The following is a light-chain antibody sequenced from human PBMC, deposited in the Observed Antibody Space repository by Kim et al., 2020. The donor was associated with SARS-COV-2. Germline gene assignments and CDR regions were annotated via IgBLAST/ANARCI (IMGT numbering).Light chain of an antibody. CDR2: GAS. CDR3: QQYNDWPPRFT. Sequence: PGERATLSCTASQTISVNLAWYQHKPGQAPRLLIYGASTRATGVPARFSASGSGTDFTLTIGSLQSEDFAVYYCQQYNDWPPRFTFGQGTKL. CDR1: QTISVN. V-gene: IGKV3-15*01. J-gene: IGKJ2*01.